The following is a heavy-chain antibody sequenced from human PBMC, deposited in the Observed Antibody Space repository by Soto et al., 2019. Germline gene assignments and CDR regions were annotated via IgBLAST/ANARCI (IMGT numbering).Heavy chain of an antibody. J-gene: IGHJ5*02. CDR2: IYYSGST. Sequence: PSETLSLTCTVSGGSISSGGYYWSWIRQHPGKGLEWIGYIYYSGSTYYNPSLKSRVTISVDTSKNQFSLKLSSVTAADTAVYYCARNRITIFGSPYWFDPWGQGTLVTVSS. CDR1: GGSISSGGYY. CDR3: ARNRITIFGSPYWFDP. V-gene: IGHV4-31*03. D-gene: IGHD3-3*01.